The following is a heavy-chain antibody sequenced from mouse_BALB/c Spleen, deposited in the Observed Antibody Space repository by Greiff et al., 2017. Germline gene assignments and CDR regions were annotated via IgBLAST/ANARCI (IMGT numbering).Heavy chain of an antibody. CDR3: ARHFYYGSSYYAMDY. CDR2: ISSGGSYT. Sequence: EVKLVESGGGLVTPGGSLKLSCAASGFTFSSYAMSWVRQTPEKRLEWVATISSGGSYTYYPDSVKGRFTISRDNAKNTLYLQMSSLRSEDTAMYYCARHFYYGSSYYAMDYWGQGTSVTVSS. J-gene: IGHJ4*01. D-gene: IGHD1-1*01. CDR1: GFTFSSYA. V-gene: IGHV5-9-3*01.